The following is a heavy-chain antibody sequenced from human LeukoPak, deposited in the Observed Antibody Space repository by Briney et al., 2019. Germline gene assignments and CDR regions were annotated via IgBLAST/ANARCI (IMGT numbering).Heavy chain of an antibody. CDR1: GGSISSGGYS. D-gene: IGHD2-2*01. J-gene: IGHJ4*02. CDR2: IYHSGST. Sequence: PSETLSLTCAVSGGSISSGGYSWSWIRQPPGKGLEWIGYIYHSGSTYYNPSLKSRVTISVDRSKNQFSLKLSSVTAADTAVYYCARGGGYCSSTGCHFDYWGQGTLVTVSS. CDR3: ARGGGYCSSTGCHFDY. V-gene: IGHV4-30-2*01.